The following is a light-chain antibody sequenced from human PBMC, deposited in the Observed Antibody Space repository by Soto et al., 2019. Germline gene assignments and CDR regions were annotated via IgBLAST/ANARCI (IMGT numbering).Light chain of an antibody. CDR3: QQYNNWPPFS. J-gene: IGKJ3*01. CDR2: GAS. Sequence: EIVMTQSPATLSVSPGERATLSCRASQSISSNLAWYKQKNGQTPRLLIYGASTRAAGIPARFSGSGSGTDFTLTISSLHSEDSAVYYCQQYNNWPPFSFGPGTKVD. V-gene: IGKV3-15*01. CDR1: QSISSN.